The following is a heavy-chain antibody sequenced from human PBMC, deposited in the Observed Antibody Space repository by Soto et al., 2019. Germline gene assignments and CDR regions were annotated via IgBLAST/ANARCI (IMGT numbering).Heavy chain of an antibody. CDR1: GGTFSSYT. V-gene: IGHV1-69*02. Sequence: ASVKVSCKASGGTFSSYTISWVRQAPGQGLEWMGRIIPILGIANYAQKFQGRVTITADKSTSTAYMELSSLRSEDTAVYYCARGYSSSTYYYYYMDVWGKGTTVTVS. CDR3: ARGYSSSTYYYYYMDV. CDR2: IIPILGIA. D-gene: IGHD6-13*01. J-gene: IGHJ6*03.